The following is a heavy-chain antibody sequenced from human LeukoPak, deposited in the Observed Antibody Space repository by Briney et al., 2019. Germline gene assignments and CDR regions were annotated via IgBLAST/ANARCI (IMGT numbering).Heavy chain of an antibody. CDR1: GFTFSGYS. CDR3: AKEAHLYDILTGYHYYFDY. J-gene: IGHJ4*02. D-gene: IGHD3-9*01. Sequence: GGSLRLFCAASGFTFSGYSMTWVRQAPGKGLEWVSSISDSSSYIYYADSVKGRFTISRDNAKNSLYLQVNSLRAEDTAVYYCAKEAHLYDILTGYHYYFDYWGQGTLVTVSS. CDR2: ISDSSSYI. V-gene: IGHV3-21*01.